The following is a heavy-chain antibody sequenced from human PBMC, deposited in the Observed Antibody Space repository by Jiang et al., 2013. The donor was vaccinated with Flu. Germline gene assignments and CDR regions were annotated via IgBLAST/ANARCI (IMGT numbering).Heavy chain of an antibody. CDR1: GGSISGHY. CDR2: VYYSGST. CDR3: ARGILNIGP. Sequence: GLVKPSETLSLTCTVSGGSISGHYWSWVRQPPGKGLEWIGYVYYSGSTNYNPSLKSRVTISVDTSKNQFSLKLRSVTAADTAVYYCARGILNIGPWGQGTLVTVSS. J-gene: IGHJ5*02. V-gene: IGHV4-59*11. D-gene: IGHD2/OR15-2a*01.